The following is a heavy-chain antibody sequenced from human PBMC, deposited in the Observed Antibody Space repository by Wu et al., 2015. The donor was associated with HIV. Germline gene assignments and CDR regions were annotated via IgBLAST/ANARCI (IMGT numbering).Heavy chain of an antibody. CDR3: ARLMTYYYDSSGYYYYYYVWTS. CDR1: GYTFTSYD. D-gene: IGHD3-22*01. J-gene: IGHJ6*02. Sequence: QVQLVQSGAEVKKPGASVKVSCKASGYTFTSYDINWVRQATGQGLEWMGWMNPNSGNTGYAQKFQGRVTMTRNTSISTAYMELSSLRSEDTAVYYCARLMTYYYDSSGYYYYYYVWTSWGQGTTVTVSS. CDR2: MNPNSGNT. V-gene: IGHV1-8*01.